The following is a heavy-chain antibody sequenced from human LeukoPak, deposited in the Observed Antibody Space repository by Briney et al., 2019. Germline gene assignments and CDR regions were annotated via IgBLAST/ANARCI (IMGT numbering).Heavy chain of an antibody. CDR3: ARETAGTTDWFDP. D-gene: IGHD1-7*01. Sequence: GGSLRLSCAASGFTFSSYWMHWVRQAPEKGLVWVSRINSDGSSTSYADSVKGRFTISRDNAENTLYLQMNSLRAEDTAVYYCARETAGTTDWFDPWGQGTLVTVSS. J-gene: IGHJ5*02. CDR1: GFTFSSYW. CDR2: INSDGSST. V-gene: IGHV3-74*01.